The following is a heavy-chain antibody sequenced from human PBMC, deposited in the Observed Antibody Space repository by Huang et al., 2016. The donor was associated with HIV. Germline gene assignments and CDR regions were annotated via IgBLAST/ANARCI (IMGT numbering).Heavy chain of an antibody. D-gene: IGHD3-22*01. V-gene: IGHV3-48*01. J-gene: IGHJ4*02. CDR3: VRDSSSGLQLRY. CDR2: ISKTSGAT. Sequence: EVQLVESGGGLAQPGGSLRLSCVASGYTFSTYSMNWVRQAPGKGRWWVSYISKTSGATSYAESVKGRFTVSRDNVKNSLYLQMNRLRVEDTAMYYCVRDSSSGLQLRYWGQGALVIVS. CDR1: GYTFSTYS.